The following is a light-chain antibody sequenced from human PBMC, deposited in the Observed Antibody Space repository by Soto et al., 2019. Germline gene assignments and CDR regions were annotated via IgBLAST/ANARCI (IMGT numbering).Light chain of an antibody. V-gene: IGKV3-20*01. J-gene: IGKJ1*01. CDR3: QQYGSSPRT. Sequence: EILLTQSPASLSLSPGERATLSCRASQSVSNYSAWYQQKPGQAPRLLIYGASTRATGISDRFTGSGSGTDFTLTITTLEPEDFAVYYCQQYGSSPRTFGLGTKVDIK. CDR2: GAS. CDR1: QSVSNY.